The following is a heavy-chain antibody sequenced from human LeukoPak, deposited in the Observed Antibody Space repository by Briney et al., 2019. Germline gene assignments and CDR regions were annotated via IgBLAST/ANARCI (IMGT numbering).Heavy chain of an antibody. V-gene: IGHV3-66*02. CDR2: IYSGGST. Sequence: GGSLRLSCAASGFTVSSNYMGWVRQAPGKGLEWVSVIYSGGSTYYADSVKGRFTISRDNSKNTLYLQMNSLRAEDTAVYYCARARVGYSSGWSYYFDYWGQGTLVTVSS. J-gene: IGHJ4*02. D-gene: IGHD6-19*01. CDR3: ARARVGYSSGWSYYFDY. CDR1: GFTVSSNY.